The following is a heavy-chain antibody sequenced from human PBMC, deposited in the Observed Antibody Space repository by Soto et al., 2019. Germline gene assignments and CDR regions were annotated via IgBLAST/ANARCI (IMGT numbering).Heavy chain of an antibody. CDR1: GFTFSSYA. CDR2: ISYDGSNK. D-gene: IGHD5-12*01. V-gene: IGHV3-30-3*01. Sequence: GGSLRLSCAASGFTFSSYAMHWVRQAPGKGLELVAVISYDGSNKYYADSVKGRFTISRDNSKNTLYLQMNSLRAEDTAVYYCARELVATTNLVDYYYYGMDVWGQGTTVTVSS. CDR3: ARELVATTNLVDYYYYGMDV. J-gene: IGHJ6*02.